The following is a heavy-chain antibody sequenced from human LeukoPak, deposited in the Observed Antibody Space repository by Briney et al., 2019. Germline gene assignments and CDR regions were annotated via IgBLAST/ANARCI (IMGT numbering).Heavy chain of an antibody. CDR1: GFTFSSYE. Sequence: GGSLRLSCAASGFTFSSYEMNWVRQAPGKGLEWVSYISGSGRTMSYADSVNGRLTISRDNAKNSLYLQMNSLRAEDTAVYYCARGDNSAFDIWGQGTMVTVSS. J-gene: IGHJ3*02. D-gene: IGHD3-22*01. CDR2: ISGSGRTM. CDR3: ARGDNSAFDI. V-gene: IGHV3-48*03.